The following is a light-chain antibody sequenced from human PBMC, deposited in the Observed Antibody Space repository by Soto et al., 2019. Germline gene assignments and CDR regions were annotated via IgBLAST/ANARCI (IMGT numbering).Light chain of an antibody. J-gene: IGKJ1*01. V-gene: IGKV1-6*02. CDR1: QGIRND. CDR2: DAS. Sequence: AIQMTQSPSSLSASVGDRVTITCRASQGIRNDLGWYQQKPGKAPKLLIYDASTLHSGVPSRFSGSGSGTDFTLTISSLQPEDFASYYCQQYNSLTWTFGQGTKVEIK. CDR3: QQYNSLTWT.